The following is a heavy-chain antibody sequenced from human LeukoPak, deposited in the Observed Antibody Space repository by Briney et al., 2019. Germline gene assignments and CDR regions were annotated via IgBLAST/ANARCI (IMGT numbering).Heavy chain of an antibody. V-gene: IGHV4-61*02. Sequence: SETLSLTCTVSGGSISSCSYYLSWIRQPAGKGLEWSGRIYTSGSTNYNPSLKSRVTISVDTSKNQFSLKLSSVTAADTAVYYCARDLSSSWYQTNWFDPWGQGTLVTVSS. CDR2: IYTSGST. CDR3: ARDLSSSWYQTNWFDP. J-gene: IGHJ5*02. CDR1: GGSISSCSYY. D-gene: IGHD6-13*01.